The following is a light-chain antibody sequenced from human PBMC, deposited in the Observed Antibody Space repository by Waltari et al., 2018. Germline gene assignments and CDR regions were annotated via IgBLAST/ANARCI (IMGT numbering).Light chain of an antibody. Sequence: QSVLTQPPSVSGAPGQRVTFSCTGRTSNIGAGFGVHWYQQLPGTAPKLLIFDNRFRPSGVPDRFSGSKSGTSASLAITGLQAEDEADYYCQSYDRSLSASVFGGGTKLTVL. J-gene: IGLJ3*02. CDR3: QSYDRSLSASV. V-gene: IGLV1-40*01. CDR2: DNR. CDR1: TSNIGAGFG.